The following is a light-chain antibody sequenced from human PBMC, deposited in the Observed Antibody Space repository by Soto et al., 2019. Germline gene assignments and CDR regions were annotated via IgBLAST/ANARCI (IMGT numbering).Light chain of an antibody. J-gene: IGLJ3*02. Sequence: QSALTQPASVSGSPGQSITISCTGTSSDVGGYNYVSWYQQHPGKAPKLMIYEVSNRPSGVSNRFSGSKSSNTASLTISGLQAEDEADYYCSSYTSSSTWVFGGGTKRTV. V-gene: IGLV2-14*01. CDR2: EVS. CDR1: SSDVGGYNY. CDR3: SSYTSSSTWV.